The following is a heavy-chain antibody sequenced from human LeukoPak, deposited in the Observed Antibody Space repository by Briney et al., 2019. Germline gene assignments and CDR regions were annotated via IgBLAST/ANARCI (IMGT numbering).Heavy chain of an antibody. CDR3: ASHRPGNDAFDI. D-gene: IGHD1-14*01. CDR2: IYYSGST. V-gene: IGHV4-59*01. CDR1: GGSISSYY. Sequence: SETLSLTCTVSGGSISSYYWSWLRQPPGKGLEWIGYIYYSGSTNYNPSLESRVTISVDTSKNQFSLKLSSVTAADTAVYYCASHRPGNDAFDIWGQGTMVTVSS. J-gene: IGHJ3*02.